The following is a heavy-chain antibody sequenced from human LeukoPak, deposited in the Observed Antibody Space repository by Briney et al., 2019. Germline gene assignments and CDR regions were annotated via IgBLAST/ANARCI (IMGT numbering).Heavy chain of an antibody. CDR3: ARAAHYSGTSDQYTGGWYYFDF. V-gene: IGHV4-59*01. CDR2: INYSGST. J-gene: IGHJ4*02. CDR1: GDSINNYY. D-gene: IGHD3-10*01. Sequence: SETLSLTCTVSGDSINNYYWSWIRQPPGKGLEWIGNINYSGSTNSNPSLKSRATISVDMSRKHFFLDLSSVTAADTAVYYCARAAHYSGTSDQYTGGWYYFDFWGQGTLVTVSS.